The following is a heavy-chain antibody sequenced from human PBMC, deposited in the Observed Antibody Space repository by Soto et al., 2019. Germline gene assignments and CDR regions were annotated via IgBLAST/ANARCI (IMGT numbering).Heavy chain of an antibody. V-gene: IGHV4-39*01. J-gene: IGHJ5*02. CDR3: ARQGELHYDSSGYYYEGGDWFDP. CDR2: IYYSGST. Sequence: SETLSLTCTVSGGSISSSSYYWGWIRQPPGKGLEWIGSIYYSGSTYHNPSLKSRVTISVDTSKNQFSLKLSSVTAADTAVYYCARQGELHYDSSGYYYEGGDWFDPWGQGTLVTVSS. D-gene: IGHD3-22*01. CDR1: GGSISSSSYY.